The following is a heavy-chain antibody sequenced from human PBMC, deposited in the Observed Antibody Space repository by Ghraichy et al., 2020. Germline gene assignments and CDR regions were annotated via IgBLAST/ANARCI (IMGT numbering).Heavy chain of an antibody. CDR2: INHSGST. CDR1: GGSFSGYY. V-gene: IGHV4-34*01. J-gene: IGHJ6*03. CDR3: ARGGGVGVVMGGSYYYYYYMDV. D-gene: IGHD3-3*01. Sequence: SETLSLTCAVYGGSFSGYYWSWIRQPPGKGLEWIGEINHSGSTNYNPSLKSRVTISVDTSKNQFSLKLSSVTAADTAVYYCARGGGVGVVMGGSYYYYYYMDVWGKGTTVTVSS.